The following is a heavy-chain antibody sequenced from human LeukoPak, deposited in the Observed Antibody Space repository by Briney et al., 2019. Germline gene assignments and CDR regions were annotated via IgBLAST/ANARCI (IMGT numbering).Heavy chain of an antibody. D-gene: IGHD1-26*01. CDR1: GCSMISSHYY. CDR2: VYYSGST. J-gene: IGHJ3*02. Sequence: SETLSLVCTVSGCSMISSHYYWCWIRPPPEKGLEWVGNVYYSGSTFYNSFLKKRVALLVNSSHKHSSLQLCAVAAATAVVYYCAREERTHNTFDIWGQGAVVTVSS. V-gene: IGHV4-39*02. CDR3: AREERTHNTFDI.